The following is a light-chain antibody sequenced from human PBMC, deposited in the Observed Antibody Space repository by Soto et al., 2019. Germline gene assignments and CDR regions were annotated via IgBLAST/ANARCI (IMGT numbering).Light chain of an antibody. Sequence: EIVITQSPATLSVSPGERATLSCRASQSVSSNLAWYQQKPGQAPRLLIYGASTRATGIPARFSGSGSGTEFTLTICSLQSEDFAVYYCQQYNNWPSLTFGGGTKVEIK. CDR2: GAS. CDR1: QSVSSN. J-gene: IGKJ4*01. CDR3: QQYNNWPSLT. V-gene: IGKV3-15*01.